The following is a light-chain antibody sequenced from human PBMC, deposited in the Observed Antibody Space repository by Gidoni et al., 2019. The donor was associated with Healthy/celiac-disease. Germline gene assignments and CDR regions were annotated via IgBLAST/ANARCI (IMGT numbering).Light chain of an antibody. V-gene: IGKV3-15*01. CDR3: QQYNNWPPYP. CDR2: GAS. J-gene: IGKJ2*01. CDR1: QSVSRN. Sequence: EIVMTQSPATLSVSPGERATVSCRASQSVSRNLAWYQQKPGQAPRLLIDGASTRATGLPARFSCSGSGPEFTLTISSLQSEDFAVYYCQQYNNWPPYPFGQGTKLEIK.